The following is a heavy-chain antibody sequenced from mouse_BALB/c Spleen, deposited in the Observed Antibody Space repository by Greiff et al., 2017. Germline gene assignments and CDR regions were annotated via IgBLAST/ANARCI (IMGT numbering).Heavy chain of an antibody. J-gene: IGHJ3*01. CDR3: ARDPYPY. Sequence: EVKLMESGPGLVKPSQSLSLTCSVTGYSITSGYYWNWIRQFPGNKLEWMGYISYDGSNNYNPSLKNRISITRDTSKNQFFLKLNSVTTEDTATYYCARDPYPYWGQGTLVTVSA. CDR2: ISYDGSN. CDR1: GYSITSGYY. D-gene: IGHD2-10*01. V-gene: IGHV3-6*02.